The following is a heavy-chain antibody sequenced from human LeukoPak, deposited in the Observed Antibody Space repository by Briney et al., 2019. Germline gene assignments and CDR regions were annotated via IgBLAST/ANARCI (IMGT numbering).Heavy chain of an antibody. D-gene: IGHD2/OR15-2a*01. CDR2: IKYDGSKI. CDR1: GFSFSHYG. CDR3: ATDGIPSATASAN. J-gene: IGHJ4*02. V-gene: IGHV3-30*02. Sequence: GGSLRLSCETSGFSFSHYGIHWVRQVPGMGLEWVAFIKYDGSKIYYAESVQGRFTISRDNSKNNLFLQMTRMRPQDTAVYYCATDGIPSATASANWGQGTLVTVSS.